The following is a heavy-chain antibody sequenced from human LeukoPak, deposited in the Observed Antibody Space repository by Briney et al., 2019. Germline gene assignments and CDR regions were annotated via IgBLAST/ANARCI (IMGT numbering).Heavy chain of an antibody. J-gene: IGHJ6*02. CDR2: IYYRGST. Sequence: SEPLSLICTVSGGPISSYYWSWLRQPPGKGLEWIGYIYYRGSTNNNPSLKSRVTISVDTSKNPFSLKLSSVTAADTAVYYCARIVSGDYGDYVGGMDVWGQGTTVTVSS. CDR3: ARIVSGDYGDYVGGMDV. D-gene: IGHD4-17*01. CDR1: GGPISSYY. V-gene: IGHV4-59*01.